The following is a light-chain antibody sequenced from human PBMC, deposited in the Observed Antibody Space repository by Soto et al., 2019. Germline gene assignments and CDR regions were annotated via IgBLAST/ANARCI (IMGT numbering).Light chain of an antibody. CDR2: VNS. CDR1: SSNIGAGYD. J-gene: IGLJ2*01. Sequence: QSVLPQPTSVSGAPGQRVTISCTGSSSNIGAGYDVHWYQQLPGTAPKLLIYVNSNRPSGVPDRFSGSKSGTSASLAITGLQADYEADYYCQSYDSSLSVVFGGGTQLTVL. CDR3: QSYDSSLSVV. V-gene: IGLV1-40*01.